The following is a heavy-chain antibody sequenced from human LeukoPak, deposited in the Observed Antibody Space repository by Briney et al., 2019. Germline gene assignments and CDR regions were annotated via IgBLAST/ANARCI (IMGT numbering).Heavy chain of an antibody. D-gene: IGHD2-2*01. V-gene: IGHV4-59*01. CDR3: ARVEPAPRNWFDP. CDR2: IYYSGST. Sequence: SETLSLTCTVSGGSISSYYWSWIRQPPGKGLEWIGYIYYSGSTNYNPSLKSRVTISVDTSKNQFSLKLSSVTAADTAVYYCARVEPAPRNWFDPWGQGTLVTVSS. J-gene: IGHJ5*02. CDR1: GGSISSYY.